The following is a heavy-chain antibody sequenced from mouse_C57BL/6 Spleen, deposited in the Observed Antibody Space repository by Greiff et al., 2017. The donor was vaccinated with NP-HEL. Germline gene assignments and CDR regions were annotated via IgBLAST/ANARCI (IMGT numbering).Heavy chain of an antibody. J-gene: IGHJ4*01. CDR2: IWGVGST. D-gene: IGHD2-3*01. V-gene: IGHV2-6*01. CDR3: ARSPYDGYSYYYAMDY. Sequence: QVQLKESGPGLVAPSQSLSITCTVSGFSLTSYGVDWVRQSPGKGLEWLGVIWGVGSTNYNSALKSRLSISKDNSKSQVFLKMNSLQTDDTAMYYCARSPYDGYSYYYAMDYWGQGTSVTVSS. CDR1: GFSLTSYG.